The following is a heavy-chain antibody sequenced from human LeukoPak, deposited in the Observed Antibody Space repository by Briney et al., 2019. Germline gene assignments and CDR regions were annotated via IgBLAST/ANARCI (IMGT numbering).Heavy chain of an antibody. CDR1: GFTFSSYS. D-gene: IGHD5-24*01. Sequence: GGSLRLSCAASGFTFSSYSMNWVRQAPGKGLEWVSYISSSSSTIYYADSVKGRFTISRDNAKNSLYLQMNSLRAEDTAVYYCARALEDYYYYYMDLWGKGTTVTVSS. V-gene: IGHV3-48*01. J-gene: IGHJ6*03. CDR2: ISSSSSTI. CDR3: ARALEDYYYYYMDL.